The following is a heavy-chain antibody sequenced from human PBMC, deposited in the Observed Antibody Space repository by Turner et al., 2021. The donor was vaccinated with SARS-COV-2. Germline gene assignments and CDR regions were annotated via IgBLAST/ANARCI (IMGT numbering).Heavy chain of an antibody. CDR2: ISYDGSNK. Sequence: QVQLVEAGVGVVPPGSFRRLSCSASGFTFSSYGMHWVRQAPGKGLEWVAVISYDGSNKYYADSVKGRFTISRDKSKNTLYLQMNSLRAEDTAVYYCAKAETYSSGWSGGRSYYYYYMDVWGKGTTVTVSS. J-gene: IGHJ6*03. V-gene: IGHV3-30*18. CDR3: AKAETYSSGWSGGRSYYYYYMDV. CDR1: GFTFSSYG. D-gene: IGHD6-19*01.